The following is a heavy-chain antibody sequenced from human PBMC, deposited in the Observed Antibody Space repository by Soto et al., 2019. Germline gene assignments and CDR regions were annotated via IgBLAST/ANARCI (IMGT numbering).Heavy chain of an antibody. Sequence: SETLSLTCAVSGGSISGFYWGWIRQPPGKGLEWIGYIYYSGSTNYNPSLKSRVTISVDTSKNQFSLKLSSVTAADTAVYYCARGLWFGESLSYYFDYWGQGTLVTVSS. J-gene: IGHJ4*02. CDR1: GGSISGFY. CDR3: ARGLWFGESLSYYFDY. CDR2: IYYSGST. V-gene: IGHV4-59*01. D-gene: IGHD3-10*01.